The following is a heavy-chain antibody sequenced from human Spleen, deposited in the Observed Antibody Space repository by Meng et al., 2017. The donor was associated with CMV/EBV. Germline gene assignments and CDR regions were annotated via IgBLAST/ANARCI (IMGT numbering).Heavy chain of an antibody. CDR3: ARDGVVPRGMDV. Sequence: GESLKISCAASGFTFTSYEMNWVRQAPGKGLEWVSYISSSGNTIYYAESVKGRFTISRNNAKNSLYLQMNSLRAEDTAVYYCARDGVVPRGMDVWGQGTTVTVSS. V-gene: IGHV3-48*03. CDR2: ISSSGNTI. D-gene: IGHD2-8*01. CDR1: GFTFTSYE. J-gene: IGHJ6*02.